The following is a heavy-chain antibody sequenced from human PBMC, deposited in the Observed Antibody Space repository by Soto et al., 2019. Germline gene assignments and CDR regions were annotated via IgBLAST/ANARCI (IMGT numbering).Heavy chain of an antibody. Sequence: SETLSLTCTVSGGSISSYYWSWIRQPPGKGLEWIGYIYYSGSTNYNPSLKSRVTISVDTSKNQFSLKLCSVTAADTAVYYCARARIYYDSSGYYSGFDPWGQGTLVTSPQ. J-gene: IGHJ5*02. D-gene: IGHD3-22*01. CDR2: IYYSGST. V-gene: IGHV4-59*01. CDR3: ARARIYYDSSGYYSGFDP. CDR1: GGSISSYY.